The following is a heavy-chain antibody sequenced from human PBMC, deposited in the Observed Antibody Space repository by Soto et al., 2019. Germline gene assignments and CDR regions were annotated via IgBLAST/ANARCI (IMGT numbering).Heavy chain of an antibody. J-gene: IGHJ3*02. Sequence: GESLKISCQGFGYSFIDWWIGWVRQTPGKGLEWMGIIYPGDSDTRYSPSFQGQVTISADKSITTAYLQWSSLKASDSGIYYCARRSADAFDIWGQGTMVTVSS. CDR1: GYSFIDWW. CDR2: IYPGDSDT. CDR3: ARRSADAFDI. V-gene: IGHV5-51*01.